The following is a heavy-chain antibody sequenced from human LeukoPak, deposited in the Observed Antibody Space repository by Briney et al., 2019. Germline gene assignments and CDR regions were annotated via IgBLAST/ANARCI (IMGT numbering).Heavy chain of an antibody. V-gene: IGHV4-4*07. J-gene: IGHJ3*02. Sequence: SETLSLICTVSSDSISSFHWSWIRQPAGKGLEWIGRIYSSGYTNYNPSLKSRVTMSVDTSKNQFSLKLTSVTAADTAIYYCARGVEYDAFDMWGQGTMVTVSS. CDR1: SDSISSFH. D-gene: IGHD2/OR15-2a*01. CDR2: IYSSGYT. CDR3: ARGVEYDAFDM.